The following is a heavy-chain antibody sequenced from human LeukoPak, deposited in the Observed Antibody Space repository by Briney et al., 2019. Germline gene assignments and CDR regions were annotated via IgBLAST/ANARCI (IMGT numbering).Heavy chain of an antibody. CDR2: IYSGGST. J-gene: IGHJ4*02. D-gene: IGHD3-10*01. V-gene: IGHV3-66*01. CDR3: ARGQDYYGSGSSVDY. CDR1: GFTFSSYS. Sequence: GGSLRLSCEASGFTFSSYSMNWVRQAPGKGLEWVSVIYSGGSTYYADSVKGRFTISRDNSKNTLYLQMNSLRAEDTAVYYCARGQDYYGSGSSVDYWGQGTLVTVSS.